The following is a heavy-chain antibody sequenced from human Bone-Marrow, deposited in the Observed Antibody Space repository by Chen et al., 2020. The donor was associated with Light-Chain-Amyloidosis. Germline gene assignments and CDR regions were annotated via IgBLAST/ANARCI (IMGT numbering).Heavy chain of an antibody. D-gene: IGHD2-2*01. CDR1: GYTFTGYY. V-gene: IGHV1-2*06. CDR3: ARDYCSSTSCYHWFDP. J-gene: IGHJ5*02. CDR2: INPNSGGT. Sequence: QVQLVQSGAEVKKPGASVKVSCKASGYTFTGYYMHWVRQAPGQGLEWMGRINPNSGGTNYAQKFQGRVTMTRDTSISIAYMELSRLRSDDTAVYYCARDYCSSTSCYHWFDPWGQGTLVTVSS.